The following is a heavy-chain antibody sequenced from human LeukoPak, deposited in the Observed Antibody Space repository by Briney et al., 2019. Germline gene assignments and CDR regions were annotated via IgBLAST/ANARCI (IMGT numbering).Heavy chain of an antibody. J-gene: IGHJ5*02. CDR3: ARDIRGSTSCWS. V-gene: IGHV3-21*01. CDR1: GVTLSSYA. D-gene: IGHD2-2*01. Sequence: GGSLRLSCAASGVTLSSYAMSWARQAPGKGLEWVSSISSSSSYIYYADSVKGRFTISRDNAKNSLYLQMNSLRAEDTAVYYCARDIRGSTSCWSWGQGTLVTVSS. CDR2: ISSSSSYI.